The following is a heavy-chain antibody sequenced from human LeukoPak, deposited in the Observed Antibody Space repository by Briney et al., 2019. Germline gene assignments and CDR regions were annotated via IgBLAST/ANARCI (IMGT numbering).Heavy chain of an antibody. CDR2: IYSGGST. V-gene: IGHV3-53*01. CDR1: GFTVSSNY. Sequence: GGSLRLSCAASGFTVSSNYMSWVRQAPGKGLEWVSVIYSGGSTYYADSVKGRFTISRDNSKNTLYLQMNSLRAEDTAVYYCARARIAVAGPYFDYWGQGTLVTVSS. J-gene: IGHJ4*02. D-gene: IGHD6-19*01. CDR3: ARARIAVAGPYFDY.